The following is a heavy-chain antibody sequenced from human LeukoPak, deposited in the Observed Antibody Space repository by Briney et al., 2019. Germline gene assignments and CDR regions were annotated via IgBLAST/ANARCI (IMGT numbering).Heavy chain of an antibody. CDR3: ASRDRQNYYDSSGYYYYFDY. D-gene: IGHD3-22*01. J-gene: IGHJ4*02. Sequence: GGSLRLSCAASGFTFIDYYMSWIRQAPGKGLEWVSYISSSGSTIYYADSVKGRFTISRDNAKNSLYLQMNSLRAEDPAVYYCASRDRQNYYDSSGYYYYFDYWGQGTLVTVSS. CDR2: ISSSGSTI. V-gene: IGHV3-11*01. CDR1: GFTFIDYY.